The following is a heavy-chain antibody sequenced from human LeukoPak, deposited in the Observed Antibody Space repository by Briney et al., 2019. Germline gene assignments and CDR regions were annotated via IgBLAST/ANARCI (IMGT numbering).Heavy chain of an antibody. CDR3: ARNPVRGVIIGGY. Sequence: ASVKVSCKASGYTFTGYYMHWVRQAPGQGLEWMGWINPDSGGTNYAQKFQGRVTMTRDTSISTAYMELSRLRSDDTAVYYCARNPVRGVIIGGYWGQGTLVTVSS. CDR2: INPDSGGT. D-gene: IGHD3-10*01. CDR1: GYTFTGYY. J-gene: IGHJ4*02. V-gene: IGHV1-2*02.